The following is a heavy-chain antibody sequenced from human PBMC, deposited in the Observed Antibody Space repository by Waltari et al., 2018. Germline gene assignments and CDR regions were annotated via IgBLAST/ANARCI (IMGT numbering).Heavy chain of an antibody. CDR2: IYSGGCT. J-gene: IGHJ4*02. D-gene: IGHD3-3*01. CDR1: GFTVSSNY. CDR3: ARGGDFWSGYYSNDY. Sequence: EVQLVETGGGLIQPGGSLRLSCAASGFTVSSNYMSWVRQAPGKGLEWVSVIYSGGCTYYADSVKGRFTISRDNSKNTLYLQMNSLRAEDTAVYYCARGGDFWSGYYSNDYWGQGTLVTVSS. V-gene: IGHV3-53*02.